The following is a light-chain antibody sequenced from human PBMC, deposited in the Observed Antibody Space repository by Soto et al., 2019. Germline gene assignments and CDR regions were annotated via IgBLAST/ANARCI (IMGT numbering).Light chain of an antibody. J-gene: IGLJ1*01. Sequence: QSALTQPRSVSGSPGQSVTISCTGTSSDVGGHDYVSWYQQHPDKAPELLIYDVTIRPSGVPDRFSGSKSGNTASLTISGLQADDEADYYCCSYIGTYTYVFGTGTKVTVL. CDR3: CSYIGTYTYV. CDR1: SSDVGGHDY. CDR2: DVT. V-gene: IGLV2-11*01.